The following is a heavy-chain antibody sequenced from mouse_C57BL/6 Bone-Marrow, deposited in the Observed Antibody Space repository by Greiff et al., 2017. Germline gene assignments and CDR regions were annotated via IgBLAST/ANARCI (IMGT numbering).Heavy chain of an antibody. CDR1: GFSFNTYA. CDR3: VREGWFPFDY. CDR2: IRSKSNNYAT. V-gene: IGHV10-1*01. J-gene: IGHJ3*01. D-gene: IGHD1-1*02. Sequence: EVKVVESGGGLVQPKGSLKLSCAASGFSFNTYAMNWVRQAPGKGLEWVARIRSKSNNYATYYADSVKDRLTISRDDSESMLYLQMNNLKTEDTARYYCVREGWFPFDYGGQGTLVTVSA.